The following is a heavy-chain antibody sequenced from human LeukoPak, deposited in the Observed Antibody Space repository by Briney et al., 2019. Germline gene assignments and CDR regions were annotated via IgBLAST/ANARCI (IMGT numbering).Heavy chain of an antibody. V-gene: IGHV3-30*04. CDR2: ISYDGSNK. J-gene: IGHJ6*03. Sequence: PGGSLRFSCAASGFTFSSYALHWVRQAPGKGLGWVAVISYDGSNKNYADSVKGRFTISRDNSKNTLYLQMNSLRPDDTAVYYCARDQREYSRSSGGVYYYYYMDVWGKGTTVTVSS. CDR3: ARDQREYSRSSGGVYYYYYMDV. D-gene: IGHD6-6*01. CDR1: GFTFSSYA.